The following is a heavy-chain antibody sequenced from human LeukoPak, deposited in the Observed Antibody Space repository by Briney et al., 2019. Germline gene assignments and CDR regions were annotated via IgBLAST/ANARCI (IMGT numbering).Heavy chain of an antibody. J-gene: IGHJ5*02. CDR3: ARDRVASGRFGEVAS. Sequence: GGSLRLSCAASGFTFSTYSMNWVRQAPGKGLEWMSFISGGGSYIYYAESVKGRFTISRDNAKNSLYLQMNSLIAEDTAIYYCARDRVASGRFGEVASWGQGTLVTVSS. D-gene: IGHD3-10*01. CDR2: ISGGGSYI. CDR1: GFTFSTYS. V-gene: IGHV3-21*01.